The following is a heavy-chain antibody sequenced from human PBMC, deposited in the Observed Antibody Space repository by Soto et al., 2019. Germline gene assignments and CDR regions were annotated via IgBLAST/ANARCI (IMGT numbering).Heavy chain of an antibody. Sequence: SQTLSLTCAISGDSVSSNTAAWNWIRSSPSRGLEWLGRTYYRSKWHHDYAVSVKSRITVNPDTSKNQFSLQLNSVTPDDTAVYYCVSGVAGSGFDFWGQGAQVTVS. J-gene: IGHJ4*02. CDR3: VSGVAGSGFDF. CDR1: GDSVSSNTAA. CDR2: TYYRSKWHH. V-gene: IGHV6-1*01. D-gene: IGHD6-19*01.